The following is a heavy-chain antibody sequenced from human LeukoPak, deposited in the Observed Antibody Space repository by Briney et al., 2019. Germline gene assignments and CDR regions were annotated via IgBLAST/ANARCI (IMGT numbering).Heavy chain of an antibody. CDR1: GGSISSYY. Sequence: SETLSLTCTVSGGSISSYYWSWIRQPPGKGLEWIGYIYYSGSTNYNPPLKSRVTISVDTSKNQFSLKLSSVTAADTAVYYCARTPPPFLGRWFDPWGQGTLVTVSS. CDR2: IYYSGST. V-gene: IGHV4-59*01. CDR3: ARTPPPFLGRWFDP. D-gene: IGHD1-1*01. J-gene: IGHJ5*02.